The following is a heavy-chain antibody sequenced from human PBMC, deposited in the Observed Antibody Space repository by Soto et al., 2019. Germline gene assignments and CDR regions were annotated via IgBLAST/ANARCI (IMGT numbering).Heavy chain of an antibody. D-gene: IGHD3-22*01. CDR1: GFTFSSYG. J-gene: IGHJ4*02. CDR3: ANGPTMRVVDY. V-gene: IGHV3-30*18. CDR2: ISYDGSNK. Sequence: QVQLVESGGGVVQPGRSLRLSCAASGFTFSSYGMHWVRQAPGKGLEWVAVISYDGSNKYYADSVKGRFTISRDNSKNTLYLQMNSLRAEDTAVYYCANGPTMRVVDYWGQGTLVTVSS.